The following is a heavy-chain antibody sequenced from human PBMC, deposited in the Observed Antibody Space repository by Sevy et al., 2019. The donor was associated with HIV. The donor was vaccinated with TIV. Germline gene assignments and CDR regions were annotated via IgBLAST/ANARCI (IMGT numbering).Heavy chain of an antibody. CDR1: GGSISSYY. D-gene: IGHD3-16*01. V-gene: IGHV4-59*01. J-gene: IGHJ4*02. CDR2: IYYSGST. Sequence: SETLSLTCTVSGGSISSYYWSWIRRPPGKGLEWIGYIYYSGSTNYNPSLKSRVTISVDTSKNQFSLKLSSVTAADTAVYYCARGGLAPFFDYWGQGTLVTVSS. CDR3: ARGGLAPFFDY.